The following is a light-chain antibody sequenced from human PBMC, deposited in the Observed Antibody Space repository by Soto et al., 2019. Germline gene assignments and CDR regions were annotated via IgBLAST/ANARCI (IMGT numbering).Light chain of an antibody. CDR3: LQDFNYPRT. CDR2: AAS. J-gene: IGKJ1*01. V-gene: IGKV1-6*01. Sequence: AIQMTQSPSSLSASVGDRVAITCRASQGIRNDLGWYQQKPGKAPRLLIYAASSLQSGVPSRFSGSGSGTDFTLTISSLQPEDFATYYCLQDFNYPRTFGQGTKVEVK. CDR1: QGIRND.